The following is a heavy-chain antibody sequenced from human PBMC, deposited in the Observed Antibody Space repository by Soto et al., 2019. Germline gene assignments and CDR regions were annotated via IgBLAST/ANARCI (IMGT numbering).Heavy chain of an antibody. CDR2: INHSGST. CDR1: GGSFSGYC. CDR3: ARGPTRGKNYYYYYGMDV. J-gene: IGHJ6*02. V-gene: IGHV4-34*01. Sequence: PSETRSLTCAVYGGSFSGYCWSWSRQPPGKGLEWIGEINHSGSTNYNPSLKSRVTISVDTSKNQFSLKLSSVTAADTAVYYCARGPTRGKNYYYYYGMDVWGQGTTVTVSS.